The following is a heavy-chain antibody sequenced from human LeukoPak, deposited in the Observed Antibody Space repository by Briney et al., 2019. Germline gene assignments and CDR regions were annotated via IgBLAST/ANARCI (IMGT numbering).Heavy chain of an antibody. CDR2: IYHSGST. CDR1: GFTFSSYG. V-gene: IGHV4-30-2*01. CDR3: ARVRNDIVVVPAAESHLGWFDP. J-gene: IGHJ5*02. D-gene: IGHD2-2*01. Sequence: LRLSCAASGFTFSSYGMHWVRQPPGKGLEWIGYIYHSGSTYYNPSLKSRVAISVDRSKNQFSLKLSSVTAADTAVYYCARVRNDIVVVPAAESHLGWFDPWGQGTLVTVSS.